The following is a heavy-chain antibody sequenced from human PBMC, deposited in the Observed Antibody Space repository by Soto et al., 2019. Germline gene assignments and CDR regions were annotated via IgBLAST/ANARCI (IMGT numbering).Heavy chain of an antibody. V-gene: IGHV3-30*18. CDR1: GFTFSSYG. Sequence: QVQLVESGGGVVQPGRSLRLSCAASGFTFSSYGMHWVRQAPGKGLEWVAVISYGGSNKYYADSVKGRFPITRDNSKXXLXMQMNNLRADDTAVYYCAKDNWISTSCYSLYNWFDPWGQGTLVTVSS. D-gene: IGHD2-2*02. CDR2: ISYGGSNK. J-gene: IGHJ5*02. CDR3: AKDNWISTSCYSLYNWFDP.